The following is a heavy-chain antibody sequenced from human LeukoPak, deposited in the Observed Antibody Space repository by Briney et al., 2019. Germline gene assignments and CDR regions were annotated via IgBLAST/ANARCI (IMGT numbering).Heavy chain of an antibody. CDR2: IRGDGVTT. V-gene: IGHV3-23*01. CDR3: AKNEGSGLVYYYMDV. J-gene: IGHJ6*03. CDR1: GFTFSSHG. D-gene: IGHD3-10*01. Sequence: GGTLRLSCAASGFTFSSHGMNWVRQAPGKGLEWVSGIRGDGVTTYYADSVKGRFTISRDNSKNTLYLQMNSLRAEDTAIYYCAKNEGSGLVYYYMDVWGKGTTVTISS.